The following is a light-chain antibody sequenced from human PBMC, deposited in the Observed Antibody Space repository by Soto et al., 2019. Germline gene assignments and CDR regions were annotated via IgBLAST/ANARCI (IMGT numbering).Light chain of an antibody. CDR3: QQRSNCPIT. J-gene: IGKJ5*01. V-gene: IGKV3-11*01. CDR2: DAI. Sequence: EIVLTQSPGTLSLSPGERATLSCRASQSVSRYLAWYQQKPDQAPRLLIYDAINRATGIPARFSGSGSGTDFTLTISSLEPEDFVVYYCQQRSNCPITFGQGTRLEIK. CDR1: QSVSRY.